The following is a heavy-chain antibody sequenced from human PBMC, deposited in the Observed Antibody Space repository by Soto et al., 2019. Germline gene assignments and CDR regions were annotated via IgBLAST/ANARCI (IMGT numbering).Heavy chain of an antibody. Sequence: EVQLVESGGGVVQPGRSLRLSCSASGFTFDDYAMNWVRQAPGRGLEWVASIRWNSCNIVYADSVRGRFTISRDNAKTSLHLQMNSLRAEDTALYYCTKGASTSCFSAFDLWGQGTMVTVSS. D-gene: IGHD2-2*01. J-gene: IGHJ3*01. V-gene: IGHV3-9*01. CDR1: GFTFDDYA. CDR3: TKGASTSCFSAFDL. CDR2: IRWNSCNI.